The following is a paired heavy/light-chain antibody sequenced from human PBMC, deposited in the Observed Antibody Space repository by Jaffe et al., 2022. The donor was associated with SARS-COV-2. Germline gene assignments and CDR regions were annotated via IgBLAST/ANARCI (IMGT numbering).Light chain of an antibody. J-gene: IGLJ3*02. CDR1: SSNIGRYY. V-gene: IGLV1-51*02. CDR3: GTWDDSLSAWV. CDR2: ENN. Sequence: QSVLTQPPSVSAAPGQKVTISCSGSSSNIGRYYVSWYQQLPGTVPKLLICENNKRPSGISDRFSGSKSDTSATLGITGLQTGDEADYYCGTWDDSLSAWVFGGGTRLTVL.
Heavy chain of an antibody. Sequence: EVQLVESGGGLVKPGGSLRLSCAASGFTFSSYDVSWVRQAPGKGLEWVSFISTTSDYIYYADSVKGRFTISRDNARNSLFLQMSSLRAEDTALYYCVRVASPSTAFRYNWFDPWGQGTLVTVSS. CDR3: VRVASPSTAFRYNWFDP. D-gene: IGHD3-3*02. CDR1: GFTFSSYD. CDR2: ISTTSDYI. V-gene: IGHV3-21*01. J-gene: IGHJ5*02.